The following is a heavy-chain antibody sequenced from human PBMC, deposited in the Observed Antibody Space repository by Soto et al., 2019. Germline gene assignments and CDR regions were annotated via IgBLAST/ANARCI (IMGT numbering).Heavy chain of an antibody. CDR1: GFTFSSYG. J-gene: IGHJ3*02. D-gene: IGHD3-22*01. CDR2: KSFDGSNK. V-gene: IGHV3-30*18. CDR3: AKGASYYYDSSGPPYDAFDI. Sequence: GGSLSLSCAASGFTFSSYGMHWVRQAPGKGLEWVAVKSFDGSNKYYAYSVKGRFTISRDNSKNTLYLQMNSLRAEDTAVYYCAKGASYYYDSSGPPYDAFDIWGQGTMVTVSS.